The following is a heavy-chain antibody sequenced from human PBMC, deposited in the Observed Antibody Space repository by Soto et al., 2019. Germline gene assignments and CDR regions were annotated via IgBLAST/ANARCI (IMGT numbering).Heavy chain of an antibody. CDR2: ISGTGGTT. V-gene: IGHV3-23*01. J-gene: IGHJ6*02. Sequence: EVQLLESGGGLVQPGGSLRLSCAASGFTFSSYAMSWVRQDPGKGLEWVSDISGTGGTTYYADSVKGRFTISRDNSKHTLSLQMNSLRGDDTALYYCAKGDYYYGMDVWGQGTTVTVSS. CDR3: AKGDYYYGMDV. CDR1: GFTFSSYA.